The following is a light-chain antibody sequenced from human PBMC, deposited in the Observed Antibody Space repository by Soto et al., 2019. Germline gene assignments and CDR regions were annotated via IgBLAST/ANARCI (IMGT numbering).Light chain of an antibody. V-gene: IGLV2-11*01. CDR1: SSDVGGYNY. J-gene: IGLJ1*01. Sequence: QSVLTQPRSVSGSPGQSVTISCTGTSSDVGGYNYVSWYQQHPGKAPKLMIYDVSERPSGVPDRFSGSKSGNTASLTISGLQAEDEAYYYCCSYAGSFYVFGTGTKVTV. CDR2: DVS. CDR3: CSYAGSFYV.